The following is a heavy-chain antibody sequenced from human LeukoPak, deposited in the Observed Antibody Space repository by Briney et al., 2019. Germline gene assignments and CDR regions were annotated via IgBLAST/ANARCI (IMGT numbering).Heavy chain of an antibody. CDR2: MNPNSGDT. V-gene: IGHV1-8*01. CDR1: GYTFTSYD. D-gene: IGHD3-22*01. Sequence: ASEKVSCKASGYTFTSYDINWVRQATGQGLEWMGWMNPNSGDTGYAQKFQGRVTMTRNTSISTAYMELSSLRSEDTAVYDCARGLVWRGYYYYYFDYWGQGTLVTVSS. J-gene: IGHJ4*02. CDR3: ARGLVWRGYYYYYFDY.